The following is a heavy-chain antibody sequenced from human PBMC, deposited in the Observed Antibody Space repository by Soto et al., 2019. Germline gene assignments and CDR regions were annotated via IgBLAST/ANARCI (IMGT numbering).Heavy chain of an antibody. J-gene: IGHJ6*02. CDR2: ISRSSTGI. Sequence: EVQFVESGGGLVQPGGSLRLSCAASGFTFSLYSMSWVRQAPGKGLEWVSYISRSSTGIHYADSVKGRFTISRDDATNSMQLQMNSLRDGDTAVYYCARAVTWGLDVWGQGTTVSISS. CDR3: ARAVTWGLDV. V-gene: IGHV3-48*02. D-gene: IGHD3-10*01. CDR1: GFTFSLYS.